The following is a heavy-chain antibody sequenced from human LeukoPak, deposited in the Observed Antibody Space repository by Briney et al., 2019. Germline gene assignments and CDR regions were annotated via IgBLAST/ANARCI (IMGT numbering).Heavy chain of an antibody. V-gene: IGHV5-51*01. D-gene: IGHD3-22*01. J-gene: IGHJ4*02. CDR1: GYSFTSYW. CDR3: ARTPYYYDSSGYYPLDY. Sequence: GESLKISCKGSGYSFTSYWIGWVRQMPGKGLEWMAIIYPGDSDTRYSPSFQGQVTISADKSISTAYLQWSSLKASDTAMYYCARTPYYYDSSGYYPLDYWGQGTLVTVSS. CDR2: IYPGDSDT.